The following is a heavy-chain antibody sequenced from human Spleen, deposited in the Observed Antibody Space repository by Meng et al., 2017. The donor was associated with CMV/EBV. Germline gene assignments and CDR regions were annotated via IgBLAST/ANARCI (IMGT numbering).Heavy chain of an antibody. CDR2: ISSSSSYI. V-gene: IGHV3-21*01. CDR3: ARDQETVGYCDTTGCYTFYYGMDV. Sequence: GESLKISCAASGFTFSSYSMNWVRQAPGKGLEWVSSISSSSSYIYYADSVKGRFTISRDNAKNSLYLQMNSLRAEDTAVYYCARDQETVGYCDTTGCYTFYYGMDVWGQGTTVTVSS. CDR1: GFTFSSYS. J-gene: IGHJ6*02. D-gene: IGHD2-2*02.